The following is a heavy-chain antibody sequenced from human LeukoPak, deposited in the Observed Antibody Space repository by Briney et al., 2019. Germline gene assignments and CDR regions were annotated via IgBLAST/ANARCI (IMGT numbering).Heavy chain of an antibody. Sequence: ASVKVSCKASGGTFSSYAISWVRQAPGQGLEWMGGIIPIFGTANYAQKFQGRVTITADESTSTAYTELSSLRSEDTAVYYCARVIAVAGRSPLGYWGQGTLVTVSS. CDR3: ARVIAVAGRSPLGY. CDR2: IIPIFGTA. D-gene: IGHD6-19*01. J-gene: IGHJ4*02. CDR1: GGTFSSYA. V-gene: IGHV1-69*13.